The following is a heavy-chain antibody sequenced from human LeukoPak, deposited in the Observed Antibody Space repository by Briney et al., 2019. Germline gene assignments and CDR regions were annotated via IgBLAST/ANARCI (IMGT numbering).Heavy chain of an antibody. CDR1: GFTFSRYW. J-gene: IGHJ3*02. D-gene: IGHD5-18*01. V-gene: IGHV3-74*01. Sequence: PGGSLRLSCVASGFTFSRYWMHWVRQAPGKGLVWVSRINIDGRSTNYADSVKGRFSIPRDNAENTLYLQMNSLRAEDTAVYYCAKDWGSRGYSYGWIVRGAFDIWGQGTMVTVSS. CDR2: INIDGRST. CDR3: AKDWGSRGYSYGWIVRGAFDI.